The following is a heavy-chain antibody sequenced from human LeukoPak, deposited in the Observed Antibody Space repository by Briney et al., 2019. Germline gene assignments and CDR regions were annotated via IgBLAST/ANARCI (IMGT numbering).Heavy chain of an antibody. J-gene: IGHJ5*02. V-gene: IGHV1-69*04. D-gene: IGHD5-18*01. Sequence: ASVKVSCKASGGTFSSYAISWVRQAPGQGLEWMGRIIPILGIANYAQKFQGRVTITADKSTSTAYMELSSLRSEDTAVYYCARGAGYSYGLGWLDPWGQGTLVTVSS. CDR1: GGTFSSYA. CDR2: IIPILGIA. CDR3: ARGAGYSYGLGWLDP.